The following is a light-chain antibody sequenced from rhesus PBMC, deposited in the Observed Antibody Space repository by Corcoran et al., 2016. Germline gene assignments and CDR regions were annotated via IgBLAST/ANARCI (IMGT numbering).Light chain of an antibody. Sequence: DIVMTQTPLSLPVTPGEPASISCRSSQSLWDSEDGNTYLDWYLQKPGQPPQLLIYEVSNRASGVPERFSGSGSYTDFTLKISRVVAEDVGVYYCMQALEFPLAFGGGTKVEIK. CDR3: MQALEFPLA. V-gene: IGKV2-104*02. CDR1: QSLWDSEDGNTY. J-gene: IGKJ4*01. CDR2: EVS.